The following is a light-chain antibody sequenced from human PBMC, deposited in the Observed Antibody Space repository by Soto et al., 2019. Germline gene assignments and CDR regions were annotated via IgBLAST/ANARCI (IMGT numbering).Light chain of an antibody. V-gene: IGLV1-47*02. CDR1: RSNIGNNY. J-gene: IGLJ7*01. Sequence: QSVLTQPPSASGTPGQRVTVSCSGSRSNIGNNYVYWYQQVPGTAPKLLMHSNNQRPSGVPDRFSASKSGSSAPLAISGLRSEDEADYYCATWDDSLNMVFGGGTQLTVL. CDR2: SNN. CDR3: ATWDDSLNMV.